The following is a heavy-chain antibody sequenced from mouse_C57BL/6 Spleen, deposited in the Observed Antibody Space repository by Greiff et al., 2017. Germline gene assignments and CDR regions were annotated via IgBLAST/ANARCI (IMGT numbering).Heavy chain of an antibody. CDR2: INPNNGGT. CDR3: ARPTMIRRRDWFAY. V-gene: IGHV1-26*01. D-gene: IGHD2-4*01. CDR1: GYTFTDYY. Sequence: VQLQQSGPELVKPGASVKISCKASGYTFTDYYMNWVKQSHGKSLEWIGDINPNNGGTSYKQKFKGKATLTVDKSSSTAYMELRSLTSEDSAVYSCARPTMIRRRDWFAYWGQGTLVTVSA. J-gene: IGHJ3*01.